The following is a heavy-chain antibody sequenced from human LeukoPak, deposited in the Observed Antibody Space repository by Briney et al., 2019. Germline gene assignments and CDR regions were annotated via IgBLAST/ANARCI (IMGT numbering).Heavy chain of an antibody. V-gene: IGHV3-21*01. CDR3: SRDKASSTSCYDY. CDR2: ISSSSSYI. D-gene: IGHD2-2*01. Sequence: GGSLRLSCAASGFTFSSYSMNWVRQAPGKGREWVSSISSSSSYIFYADSVKGRVTISRYNAKNSLYLEMNSLMSEDTAVYYCSRDKASSTSCYDYWGQGTLVTVSS. J-gene: IGHJ4*03. CDR1: GFTFSSYS.